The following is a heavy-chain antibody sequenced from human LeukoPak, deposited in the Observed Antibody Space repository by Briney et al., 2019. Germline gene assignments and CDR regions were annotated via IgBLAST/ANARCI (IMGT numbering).Heavy chain of an antibody. CDR3: TRENWYIDY. CDR1: GFTFINYW. J-gene: IGHJ4*02. Sequence: SGGSLRLSCAASGFTFINYWMSWVRQAPGKGVEWVANIKQDGSEKYYVDSVKDRFTISRDNAKNSLYLQMNSLRAEDAAVYYCTRENWYIDYWGQGNLVTVSS. V-gene: IGHV3-7*01. CDR2: IKQDGSEK.